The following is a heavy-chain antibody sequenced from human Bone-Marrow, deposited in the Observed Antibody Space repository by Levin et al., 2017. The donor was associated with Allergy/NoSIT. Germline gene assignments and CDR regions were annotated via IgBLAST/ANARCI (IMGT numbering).Heavy chain of an antibody. V-gene: IGHV7-4-1*02. J-gene: IGHJ4*02. D-gene: IGHD2-15*01. CDR3: AREDFTCSGGTCYFDH. Sequence: GESLKISCQASGYTFTNYAMNWVRQAPGQGLEWMGWIHTNTGNPTYAEGFTRRFVFSLDTSVSTTYLQISSLQAEDTAVYYCAREDFTCSGGTCYFDHWGQGTLITVSS. CDR1: GYTFTNYA. CDR2: IHTNTGNP.